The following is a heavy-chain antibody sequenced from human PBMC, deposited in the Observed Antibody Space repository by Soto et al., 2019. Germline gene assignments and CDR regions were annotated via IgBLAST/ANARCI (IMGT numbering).Heavy chain of an antibody. J-gene: IGHJ4*02. D-gene: IGHD6-13*01. CDR1: GFTFSSYG. CDR2: ISYDGSNK. Sequence: QPGGSLRLSCAASGFTFSSYGMHWVRQAPGKGLEWVAVISYDGSNKYYADSVKGRFTISRDNSKNTLYLQMNSLRAEDTAVYYCAKDGAAAGSTIDYWGQGTLVTVSS. V-gene: IGHV3-30*18. CDR3: AKDGAAAGSTIDY.